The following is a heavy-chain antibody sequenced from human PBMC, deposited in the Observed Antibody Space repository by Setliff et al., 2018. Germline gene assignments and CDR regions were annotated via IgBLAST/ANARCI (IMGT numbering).Heavy chain of an antibody. CDR1: GFTFSTYR. CDR3: ARTCSGSGCYAGLES. J-gene: IGHJ4*02. V-gene: IGHV3-33*08. CDR2: IWYDGSNK. Sequence: GGSLRLSCAASGFTFSTYRMHWVRQAPGKGLEWVAVIWYDGSNKYYADSVKGRFTSARDNSKNTLYLQMNSLRPEDTAVYYCARTCSGSGCYAGLESWGQGTPVTVSS. D-gene: IGHD2-15*01.